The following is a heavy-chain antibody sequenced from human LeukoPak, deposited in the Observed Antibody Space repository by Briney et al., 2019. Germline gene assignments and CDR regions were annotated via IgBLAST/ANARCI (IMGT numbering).Heavy chain of an antibody. CDR2: TYYRSKWYN. D-gene: IGHD1-1*01. CDR3: ARGHNGGESGFDY. Sequence: SQTLSLTCAISGDRVSSNSAAWNWIRQSPSRGLEWLGRTYYRSKWYNDYAVAVKSRITINPDTSKNQFSLQLNSVTPEDTAVYYCARGHNGGESGFDYWGQGTLVTVSS. CDR1: GDRVSSNSAA. V-gene: IGHV6-1*01. J-gene: IGHJ4*02.